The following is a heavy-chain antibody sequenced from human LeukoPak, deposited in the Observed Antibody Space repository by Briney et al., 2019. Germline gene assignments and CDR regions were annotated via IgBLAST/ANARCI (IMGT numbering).Heavy chain of an antibody. CDR1: GFTFSNYA. J-gene: IGHJ3*02. Sequence: GGSLRLSCAASGFTFSNYAVHWVRQAPGKGLEWVAVISYDGSNKYYADSVKGRFSISRDNSKNTLYLQMNSLRAEDTAVYYCAKAPIKYTSSSDAFDIWGQGTMVTVSS. CDR3: AKAPIKYTSSSDAFDI. D-gene: IGHD6-6*01. V-gene: IGHV3-30-3*01. CDR2: ISYDGSNK.